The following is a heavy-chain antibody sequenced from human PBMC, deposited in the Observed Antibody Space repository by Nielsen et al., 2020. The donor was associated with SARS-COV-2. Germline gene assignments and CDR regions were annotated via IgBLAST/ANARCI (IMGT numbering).Heavy chain of an antibody. J-gene: IGHJ4*02. CDR1: GGSFSGYY. Sequence: SETLSLTCAVYGGSFSGYYWSWIRQPPGKGLEWIGEINHSGSTNYNPSLKSRVTISVDTSKNQFSLKLSSVTAADTAVYYCASTNSSGSGSYFDYWGQGTLVTVSS. V-gene: IGHV4-34*01. D-gene: IGHD3-22*01. CDR2: INHSGST. CDR3: ASTNSSGSGSYFDY.